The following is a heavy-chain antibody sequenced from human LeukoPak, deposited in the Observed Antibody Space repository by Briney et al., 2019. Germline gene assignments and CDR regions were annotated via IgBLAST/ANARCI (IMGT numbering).Heavy chain of an antibody. D-gene: IGHD2-2*01. Sequence: GGSLRLSCAASGFTFDDYAMHWVRQAPGKGLEWVSGISWNSDRIGYADSVKGRFTISRDNAKNSLYLQMNSLRAEDMALYYCAKGVCSSTSCYPDYWGQGTLVTVSS. CDR1: GFTFDDYA. J-gene: IGHJ4*02. V-gene: IGHV3-9*03. CDR3: AKGVCSSTSCYPDY. CDR2: ISWNSDRI.